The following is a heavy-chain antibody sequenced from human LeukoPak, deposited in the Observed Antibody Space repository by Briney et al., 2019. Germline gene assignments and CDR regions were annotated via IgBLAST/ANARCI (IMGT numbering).Heavy chain of an antibody. CDR3: ALRSDDYGDLGDLDY. Sequence: SGPTLVNPTQTLTVTCTVSGFSLITSGVGVGWIRQPPGKALEWLAAIYWDDDKRYSPSLKSRLTITKDTSKNQVVLTVTNMDPVDTARCYCALRSDDYGDLGDLDYWGQGTPVSVSS. D-gene: IGHD4-17*01. CDR2: IYWDDDK. V-gene: IGHV2-5*02. CDR1: GFSLITSGVG. J-gene: IGHJ4*02.